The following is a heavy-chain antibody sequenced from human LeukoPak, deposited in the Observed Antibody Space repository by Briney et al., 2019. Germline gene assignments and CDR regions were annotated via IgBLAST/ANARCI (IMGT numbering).Heavy chain of an antibody. D-gene: IGHD2-2*01. CDR2: IYSGGST. CDR3: AGGGIVVVPAADYYYYGMDV. Sequence: GSLRLSCAASGFTVSSNYMSWVRQAPGKGLEWVSVIYSGGSTYYADSVKGRFTISRDNSKNTLYLQMNSLRAEDTAVYYCAGGGIVVVPAADYYYYGMDVWGQGTTVTVSS. J-gene: IGHJ6*02. V-gene: IGHV3-53*01. CDR1: GFTVSSNY.